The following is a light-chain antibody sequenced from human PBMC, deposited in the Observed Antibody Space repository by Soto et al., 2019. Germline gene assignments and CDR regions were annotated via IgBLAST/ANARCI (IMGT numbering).Light chain of an antibody. CDR1: QNINNNY. CDR3: QQYGSSPTWT. CDR2: GAS. Sequence: EMVLTHSPGILSLSPGERATLXXRASQNINNNYLAWYQLKPGQAPRLXXYGASTRATGIPDRFSGSGSGTDFTLTISRLEPEDSAVYYCQQYGSSPTWTFGQGTKVDI. V-gene: IGKV3-20*01. J-gene: IGKJ1*01.